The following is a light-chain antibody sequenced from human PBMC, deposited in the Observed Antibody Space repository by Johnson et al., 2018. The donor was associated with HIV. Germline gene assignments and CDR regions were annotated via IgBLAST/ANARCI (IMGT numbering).Light chain of an antibody. V-gene: IGLV1-51*02. CDR2: ENN. Sequence: QSVLTQPPSVSAAPGQKVTISCFGSDSDIGNNFVSWYQQFPGAAPKLLIYENNKRPSGIPDRFSASKSGTSATLDITGLQTGDEADYYCGTWDSSLGAHYVFGTGTKVTVL. J-gene: IGLJ1*01. CDR3: GTWDSSLGAHYV. CDR1: DSDIGNNF.